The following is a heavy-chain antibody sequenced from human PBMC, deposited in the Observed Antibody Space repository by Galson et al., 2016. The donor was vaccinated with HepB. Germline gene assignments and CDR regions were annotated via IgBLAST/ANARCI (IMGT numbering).Heavy chain of an antibody. Sequence: SVKVSCKASGYTLTSYGITWVRQAPGQGLEWMGWIRTYNGNTKYAQNLQGRVTMTTDTSTSTVYLELRSLRSDDTAVYYCARRIVVAGTGVDFWGQGTLVTVSS. J-gene: IGHJ4*02. D-gene: IGHD2-15*01. CDR3: ARRIVVAGTGVDF. V-gene: IGHV1-18*01. CDR1: GYTLTSYG. CDR2: IRTYNGNT.